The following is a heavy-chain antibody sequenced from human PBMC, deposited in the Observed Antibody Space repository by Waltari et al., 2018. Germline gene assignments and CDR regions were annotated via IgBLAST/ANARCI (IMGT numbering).Heavy chain of an antibody. J-gene: IGHJ3*02. CDR1: GFSVGNNY. CDR2: IYSGGDT. V-gene: IGHV3-53*01. D-gene: IGHD7-27*01. CDR3: ATWTGGSLGAFDN. Sequence: EVQLVESGGGLIQPGGSLRLSCEVSGFSVGNNYIGWVRQAQGKGLEWVSFIYSGGDTYDADAVRGRFTISRDNSKNTLYLQMNSLRVEDTALYYCATWTGGSLGAFDNWGQGTMVTVSS.